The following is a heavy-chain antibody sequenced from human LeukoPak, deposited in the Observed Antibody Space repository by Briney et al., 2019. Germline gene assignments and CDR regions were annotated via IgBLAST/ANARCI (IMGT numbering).Heavy chain of an antibody. CDR2: ISSSSSYI. D-gene: IGHD3-10*01. J-gene: IGHJ5*02. CDR3: ARQGSGSLTLFAP. Sequence: GGSLRLSCAASGFTFSTYCMHWVRQAPGKGQEGVSSISSSSSYIYYADSLKGRFTISRDNVKNSLYLQMNSLRAEDTAVYYCARQGSGSLTLFAPWGQGSLVTVPS. V-gene: IGHV3-21*01. CDR1: GFTFSTYC.